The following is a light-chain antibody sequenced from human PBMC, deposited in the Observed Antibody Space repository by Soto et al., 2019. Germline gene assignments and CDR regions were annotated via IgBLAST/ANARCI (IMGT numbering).Light chain of an antibody. CDR1: QSISSW. V-gene: IGKV1-5*01. J-gene: IGKJ1*01. CDR2: DAS. Sequence: IQMTQAPSTLSASLVEGVNITCRASQSISSWLARYQQKPGKAPKLLIYDASSLESGVPSRFSGSGSGAEFTLTISSLQPDDFATYYCQQYNSYPWTFGQGTKVDIK. CDR3: QQYNSYPWT.